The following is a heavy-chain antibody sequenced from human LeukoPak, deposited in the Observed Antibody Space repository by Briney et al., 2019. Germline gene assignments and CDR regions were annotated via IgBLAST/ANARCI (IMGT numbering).Heavy chain of an antibody. CDR2: ISYDGSNK. CDR3: ARVVTAIVFDY. CDR1: GFTFSSYG. Sequence: GRSLRLSCAASGFTFSSYGLHWVRQAPGKGLEWVAVISYDGSNKYYADSVKGRFTISRDNSKNTLYLQMNSLRAEDTAVYYCARVVTAIVFDYWGQGTLVTVSS. V-gene: IGHV3-30*03. D-gene: IGHD2-21*02. J-gene: IGHJ4*02.